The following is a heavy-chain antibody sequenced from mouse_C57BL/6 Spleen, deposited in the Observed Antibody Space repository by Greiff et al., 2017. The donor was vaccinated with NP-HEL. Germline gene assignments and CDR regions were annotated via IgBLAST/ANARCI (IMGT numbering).Heavy chain of an antibody. V-gene: IGHV14-4*01. Sequence: EVQLQQSGAELVRPGASVKLSCTASGFNIKDDYMHWVKQRPEQGLEWIGWIDPENGDTEYASKFQGKATITADTSSNTAYLHLSSLTSEDTAVYYCTTPYSNYGGYWGQGTTLTVSS. CDR3: TTPYSNYGGY. CDR2: IDPENGDT. D-gene: IGHD2-5*01. J-gene: IGHJ2*01. CDR1: GFNIKDDY.